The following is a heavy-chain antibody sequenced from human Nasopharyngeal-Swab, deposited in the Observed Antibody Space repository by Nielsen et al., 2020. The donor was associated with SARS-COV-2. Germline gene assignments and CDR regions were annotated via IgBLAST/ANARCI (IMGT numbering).Heavy chain of an antibody. J-gene: IGHJ4*02. CDR3: ARVQADYLSKWSFDH. D-gene: IGHD2/OR15-2a*01. CDR1: GFTFYSYA. CDR2: ISYDGTDK. Sequence: GESLKISCAASGFTFYSYAMHWVRQAPGKGLEWVALISYDGTDKYYADSVKGRFTISRDNSKNTLYLQMNSLRPEDTAMYYCARVQADYLSKWSFDHWGQGTLVTVSS. V-gene: IGHV3-30*04.